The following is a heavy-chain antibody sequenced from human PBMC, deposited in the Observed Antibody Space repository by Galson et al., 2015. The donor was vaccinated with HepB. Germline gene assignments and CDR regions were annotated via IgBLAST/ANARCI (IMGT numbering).Heavy chain of an antibody. J-gene: IGHJ3*02. CDR3: ARGRYGDYANDAFDI. CDR2: INTNTGNP. V-gene: IGHV7-4-1*02. Sequence: SVKVSCKASGYIFNNYAMNWVRRAPGQGLEWMGWINTNTGNPTYAQGFTGRFAFSLDTSVITAYLQISSLKAEDTAVYYCARGRYGDYANDAFDIWGQGTMVTVSS. D-gene: IGHD5-12*01. CDR1: GYIFNNYA.